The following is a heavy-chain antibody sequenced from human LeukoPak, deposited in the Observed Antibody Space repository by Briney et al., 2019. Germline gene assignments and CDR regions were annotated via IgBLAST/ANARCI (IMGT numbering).Heavy chain of an antibody. J-gene: IGHJ4*02. V-gene: IGHV3-7*01. D-gene: IGHD2-15*01. CDR3: ARDHVVDGLVFDY. CDR1: GFTFSSHW. Sequence: GGSLRLSSAASGFTFSSHWMSWVRQAPGKGLEWVANINQYGSERNYVDSVKGRFTISRDNAKRSLYLQMNSLRAEDTAIYYCARDHVVDGLVFDYWGQGTLVTVSS. CDR2: INQYGSER.